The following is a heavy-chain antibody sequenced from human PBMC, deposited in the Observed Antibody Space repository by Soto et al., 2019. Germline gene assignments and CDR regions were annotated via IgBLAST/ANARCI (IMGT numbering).Heavy chain of an antibody. Sequence: EVQLLESGGGLVQPGGSLRLSCAASGFTFSSYAMSWVRQAPGKGLEWVSAICGSGGATYYTASVKGRFTISRGNYKTTLHLQMNNLRAEDPAIYYCAKGSGGNCYSHFDHCGKGTLVTVSS. CDR3: AKGSGGNCYSHFDH. D-gene: IGHD2-15*01. V-gene: IGHV3-23*01. J-gene: IGHJ4*02. CDR1: GFTFSSYA. CDR2: ICGSGGAT.